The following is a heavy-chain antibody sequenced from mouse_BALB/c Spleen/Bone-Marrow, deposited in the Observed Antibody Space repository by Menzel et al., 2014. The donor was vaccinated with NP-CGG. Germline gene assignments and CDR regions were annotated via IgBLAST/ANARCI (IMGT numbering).Heavy chain of an antibody. CDR3: ARHGSSYVRFAY. Sequence: EVQLVESGAELVRPGASVKISCKAFGYTFTDYHINWVKQRPGQGLDWIGYINPYNDYTNYNRKFKGKATLIVDRSSSTAYMELSSLTSEDSAVFYCARHGSSYVRFAYWGQGTLVTVSA. CDR1: GYTFTDYH. D-gene: IGHD1-1*01. CDR2: INPYNDYT. J-gene: IGHJ3*01. V-gene: IGHV1S45*01.